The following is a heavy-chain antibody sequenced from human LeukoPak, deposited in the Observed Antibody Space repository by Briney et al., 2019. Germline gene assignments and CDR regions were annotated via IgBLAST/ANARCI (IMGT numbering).Heavy chain of an antibody. CDR1: GFTFSDSY. CDR3: ARTSLTGYCSGGSCYFAYFDY. V-gene: IGHV3-11*04. J-gene: IGHJ4*02. CDR2: ISSSGSII. Sequence: PGGSLRLSCAASGFTFSDSYMSWIRQAPGKGLEWVSYISSSGSIIYYTDSVKGRFTISRDNAKNSLYLQMNSLRAEDTAVYYCARTSLTGYCSGGSCYFAYFDYWGQGTLVTVSS. D-gene: IGHD2-15*01.